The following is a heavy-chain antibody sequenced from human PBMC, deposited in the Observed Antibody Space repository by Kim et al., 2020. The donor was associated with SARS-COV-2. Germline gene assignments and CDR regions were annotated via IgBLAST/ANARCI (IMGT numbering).Heavy chain of an antibody. CDR3: AKQAGSHDGLDV. CDR1: GDTLSSYT. CDR2: VIPILGTA. Sequence: SVKVSCKASGDTLSSYTITWVRQAPGQGLEWVGNVIPILGTANYAQRWQGRVTITADELTNTAYMELSGLRSDDTAVYYCAKQAGSHDGLDVWGQGTMVAVSS. V-gene: IGHV1-69*08. D-gene: IGHD3-10*01. J-gene: IGHJ3*01.